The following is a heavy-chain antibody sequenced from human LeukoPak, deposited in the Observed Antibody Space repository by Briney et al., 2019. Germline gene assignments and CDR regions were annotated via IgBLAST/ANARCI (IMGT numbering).Heavy chain of an antibody. CDR3: ARDLDHSGNYHTFDY. J-gene: IGHJ4*02. CDR2: IIPIFGTA. CDR1: GGTFSSYA. Sequence: ASVKVSCKASGGTFSSYAISWVRQAPGQGLEWMGGIIPIFGTANYAQKFQGRVTITAGESTSTAYMELSSLRSEDTGVYYCARDLDHSGNYHTFDYWGQGTLVTVSS. V-gene: IGHV1-69*13. D-gene: IGHD1-26*01.